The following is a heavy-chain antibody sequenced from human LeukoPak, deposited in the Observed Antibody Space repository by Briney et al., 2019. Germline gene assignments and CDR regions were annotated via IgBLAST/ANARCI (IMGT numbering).Heavy chain of an antibody. V-gene: IGHV3-23*01. Sequence: GGSLRLSCAASGFTFSSYAMSWVRQAPGKGLEWVSAISGSGGSTYYADSVKGRFTISRDNSKNTLYLQMNSLRAEDTAVYYCAKDYRAAAGTWGSYYYYMDVWGKGTTVTISS. J-gene: IGHJ6*03. CDR2: ISGSGGST. D-gene: IGHD6-13*01. CDR3: AKDYRAAAGTWGSYYYYMDV. CDR1: GFTFSSYA.